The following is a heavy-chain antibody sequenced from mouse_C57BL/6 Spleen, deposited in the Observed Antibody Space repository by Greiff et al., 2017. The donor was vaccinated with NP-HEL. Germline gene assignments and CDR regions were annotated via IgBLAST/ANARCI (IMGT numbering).Heavy chain of an antibody. V-gene: IGHV6-6*01. CDR3: TRNYGSSFDD. D-gene: IGHD1-1*01. Sequence: EVKLVESGGGLVQPGGSMKLSCAASGFTFSDAWMDWVRQSPEKGLEWVAEIRHKANNHATYYAESVKGRFTISRDDSKSSVYLQMTSLRAEDTGIYYCTRNYGSSFDDWGQGTTLTVSS. J-gene: IGHJ2*01. CDR1: GFTFSDAW. CDR2: IRHKANNHAT.